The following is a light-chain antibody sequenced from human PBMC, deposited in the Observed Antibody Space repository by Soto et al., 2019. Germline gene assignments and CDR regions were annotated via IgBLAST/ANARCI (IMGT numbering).Light chain of an antibody. J-gene: IGKJ1*01. V-gene: IGKV1-5*01. CDR2: GAS. Sequence: DIQMTQSPSTLSASVGDRVTLTCRASQNIGLSLAWLQQQPGKAPNLLIYGASSLESGVPSIFSGSRSGTEFTLTSSRLQPDDVASYCCEQNLRYPWTFGQGNKVEIK. CDR3: EQNLRYPWT. CDR1: QNIGLS.